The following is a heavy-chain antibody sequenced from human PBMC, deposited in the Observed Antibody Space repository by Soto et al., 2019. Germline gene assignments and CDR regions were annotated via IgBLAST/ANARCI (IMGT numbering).Heavy chain of an antibody. CDR3: ARGHLSQLVTAPFGP. CDR1: GGSIGNYY. CDR2: IFSSGTT. D-gene: IGHD6-13*01. J-gene: IGHJ5*01. Sequence: QVQLQESGPGLVKPSETLSLTCTVSGGSIGNYYWSWIRQPPGKGLEWIGYIFSSGTTNYNPSLKSRVTISVDTSNNQFSLKLTSVTAADTAVYYCARGHLSQLVTAPFGPWGRGALVTVAS. V-gene: IGHV4-59*01.